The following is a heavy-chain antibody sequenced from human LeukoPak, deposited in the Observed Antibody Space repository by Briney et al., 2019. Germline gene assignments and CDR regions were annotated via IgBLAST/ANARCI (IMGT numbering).Heavy chain of an antibody. V-gene: IGHV4-4*07. D-gene: IGHD6-6*01. Sequence: SETLSLTRTVSGGSICSYYWSWIRQPAGKGLEWIGRIYTRGSTNYNPSLKSRVTMSVDTSKNQFSLKLSSVTAADTAVYYCARDDSTYSSSRGYYYYGMDVWGQGTTVTVSS. CDR2: IYTRGST. CDR3: ARDDSTYSSSRGYYYYGMDV. CDR1: GGSICSYY. J-gene: IGHJ6*02.